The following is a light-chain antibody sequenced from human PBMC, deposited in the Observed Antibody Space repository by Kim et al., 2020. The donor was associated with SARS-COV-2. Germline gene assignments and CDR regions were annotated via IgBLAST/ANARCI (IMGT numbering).Light chain of an antibody. V-gene: IGLV3-1*01. Sequence: VSPGQTASITCSGDKLGDKYASWYQQKPGQSPVVVIDQDTKRPSGIPERFSGSNSGNTATLTISGTQAMDEADYYCQAWDSSTSVVFGGGTQLTVL. CDR3: QAWDSSTSVV. J-gene: IGLJ2*01. CDR2: QDT. CDR1: KLGDKY.